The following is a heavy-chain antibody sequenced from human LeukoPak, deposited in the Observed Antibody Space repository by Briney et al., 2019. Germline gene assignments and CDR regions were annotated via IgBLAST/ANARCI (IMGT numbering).Heavy chain of an antibody. CDR3: ARLDYYRGSGSYGGDF. D-gene: IGHD3-10*01. J-gene: IGHJ4*02. CDR1: GFTFSDYG. Sequence: GGSLRLSCAASGFTFSDYGMNWVRQAPGKGLEWVSYISSESNTIIYADSVRGRFTISRDNAMNSLYLQMSSLRAEDTAVYYCARLDYYRGSGSYGGDFWGQGTLVTVSS. CDR2: ISSESNTI. V-gene: IGHV3-48*01.